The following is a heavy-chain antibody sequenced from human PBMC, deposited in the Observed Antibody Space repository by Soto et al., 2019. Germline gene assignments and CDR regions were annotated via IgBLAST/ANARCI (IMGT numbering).Heavy chain of an antibody. CDR2: ISWNSRTV. D-gene: IGHD3-9*01. J-gene: IGHJ3*01. CDR3: SKDLTPGDVAFDV. Sequence: EVQLVESGGGLVQPGGSLRLSCVASGFTFNNYAMHWVRLAPGKGLEWVSGISWNSRTVGYAYSLKGRFTISRDNAKNSLYLQMNNLRAEYTALYYCSKDLTPGDVAFDVWGQGTLVTVSS. CDR1: GFTFNNYA. V-gene: IGHV3-9*01.